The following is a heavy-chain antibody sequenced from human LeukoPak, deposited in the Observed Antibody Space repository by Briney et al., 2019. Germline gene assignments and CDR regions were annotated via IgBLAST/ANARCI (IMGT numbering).Heavy chain of an antibody. Sequence: ASVKVSCKASGYTFTSYDINWVRQATGQGLEWMGWMNPNSGNTGYAQKFQGRVTITRNTSISTAYMELSSLRSEDTAVYYCARAYSSSWYNWFDPWGQGTLVTVSS. CDR2: MNPNSGNT. V-gene: IGHV1-8*03. CDR1: GYTFTSYD. CDR3: ARAYSSSWYNWFDP. J-gene: IGHJ5*02. D-gene: IGHD6-13*01.